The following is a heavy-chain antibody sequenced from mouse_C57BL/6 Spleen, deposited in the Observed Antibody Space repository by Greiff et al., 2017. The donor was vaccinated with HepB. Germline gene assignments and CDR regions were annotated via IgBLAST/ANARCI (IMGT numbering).Heavy chain of an antibody. D-gene: IGHD2-2*01. V-gene: IGHV1-81*01. J-gene: IGHJ2*01. CDR3: ANGYDGY. CDR2: IYPRSGNT. CDR1: GYTFTSYG. Sequence: QVQLQQSGAELARPGASVKLSCKASGYTFTSYGISWVKQRTGQGLEWIGEIYPRSGNTYYNEKFKGKATLTADKSSSTAYMELRSLTSEDSAVYFCANGYDGYWGQGTTLTVSS.